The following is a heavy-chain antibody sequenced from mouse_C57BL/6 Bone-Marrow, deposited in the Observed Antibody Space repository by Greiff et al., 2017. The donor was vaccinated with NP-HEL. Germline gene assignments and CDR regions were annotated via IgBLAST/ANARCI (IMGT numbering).Heavy chain of an antibody. CDR1: GYTFTSYW. Sequence: QVQLQQPGAELVRPGSSVKLSCKASGYTFTSYWMDWVKQRPGQGLEWIGNIYPSDSETHYNQKFKDKATLTVDKSSSTAYMQLSSLTSADSAVYYCAYGNYYFDYWGQGTTLTVSS. D-gene: IGHD2-10*02. CDR2: IYPSDSET. V-gene: IGHV1-61*01. CDR3: AYGNYYFDY. J-gene: IGHJ2*01.